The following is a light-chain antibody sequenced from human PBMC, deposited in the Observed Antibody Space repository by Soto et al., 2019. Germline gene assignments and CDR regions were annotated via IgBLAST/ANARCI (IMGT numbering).Light chain of an antibody. V-gene: IGLV2-14*01. CDR3: GSYTSSNTVV. Sequence: QSALTRPASVSASPGQSITISCTGTSSDVGGYNHVSWYQQHPGKVPKVMIFDVSNRPSGVSNRFSGSKSGNTASLTISGLQAEDEADYYCGSYTSSNTVVFGGGTKVTVL. J-gene: IGLJ2*01. CDR1: SSDVGGYNH. CDR2: DVS.